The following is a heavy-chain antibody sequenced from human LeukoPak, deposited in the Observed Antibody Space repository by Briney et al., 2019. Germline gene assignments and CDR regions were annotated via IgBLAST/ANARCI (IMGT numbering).Heavy chain of an antibody. J-gene: IGHJ3*02. V-gene: IGHV3-74*01. CDR3: ARGGWPGAFDI. Sequence: AGGSLRLSCAASGFTFGSYWMHWVRQAPGKGLVWVSRITNDGSSTSHADSVKGRFTISRDNARNALYLQMNSLRAEDTAVYYCARGGWPGAFDIWGQGTMVTVSS. CDR1: GFTFGSYW. CDR2: ITNDGSST. D-gene: IGHD5-24*01.